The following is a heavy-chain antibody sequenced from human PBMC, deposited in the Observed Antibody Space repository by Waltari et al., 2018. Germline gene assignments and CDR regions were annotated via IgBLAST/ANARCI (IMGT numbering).Heavy chain of an antibody. V-gene: IGHV4-59*01. J-gene: IGHJ3*02. CDR2: IYYSGST. CDR3: ARDMYYYDSSGPGGAFDI. D-gene: IGHD3-22*01. CDR1: GGSISSYY. Sequence: QVQLQESGPGLVKPSETLSLTCTVSGGSISSYYWSWIRQPPGKGLEWIGYIYYSGSTNYNPSLKSRVTISVDTSKNQFSLKLSSVTAADTAVYYCARDMYYYDSSGPGGAFDILGQGTMVTVSS.